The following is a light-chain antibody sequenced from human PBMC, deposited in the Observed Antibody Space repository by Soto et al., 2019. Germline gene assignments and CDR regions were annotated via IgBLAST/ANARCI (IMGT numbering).Light chain of an antibody. CDR3: QQYHSFSWT. CDR1: QSIYTW. CDR2: KAS. Sequence: DIPMTQSPSTLSASVGDRVTITCRASQSIYTWLAWYQQKPGKAPKLLIYKASSLESWVPSRFSGSGSGTEFTLAISSLQPADFATYYCQQYHSFSWTFGQGTQANIK. J-gene: IGKJ1*01. V-gene: IGKV1-5*03.